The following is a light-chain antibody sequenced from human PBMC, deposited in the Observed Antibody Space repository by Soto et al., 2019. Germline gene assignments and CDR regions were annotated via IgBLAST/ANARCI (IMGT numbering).Light chain of an antibody. CDR2: GAS. CDR1: QSVNGN. J-gene: IGKJ1*01. CDR3: QQYNNWPPA. Sequence: EIVMTQSPATLSVSPGERATLSCRASQSVNGNLAWYQQKPGQAARLLIYGASTRATGIPARFSGSGSGTEFTLTISSLQPEDFAVYYCQQYNNWPPAFGQGTKVEIK. V-gene: IGKV3-15*01.